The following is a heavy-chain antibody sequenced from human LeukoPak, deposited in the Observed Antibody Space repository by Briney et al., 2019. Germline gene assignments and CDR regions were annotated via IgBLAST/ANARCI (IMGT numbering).Heavy chain of an antibody. Sequence: PSETLSLTCTVPGGSITGYYWSWIRQPPGKGLEWIGFIHYSGSTSYNPSLKSRVTMSVDTSRNQFSLKLSSVTATDTAVYYCARHRIVAAIGAFDHWGQGTLVTVSS. J-gene: IGHJ4*02. V-gene: IGHV4-59*08. CDR2: IHYSGST. CDR1: GGSITGYY. CDR3: ARHRIVAAIGAFDH. D-gene: IGHD6-13*01.